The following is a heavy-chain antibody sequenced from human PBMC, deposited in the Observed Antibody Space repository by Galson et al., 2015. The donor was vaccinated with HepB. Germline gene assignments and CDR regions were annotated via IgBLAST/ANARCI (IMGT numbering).Heavy chain of an antibody. CDR3: ARVRFGIQLWLVGGDY. CDR1: GYTFTSYA. V-gene: IGHV1-3*01. J-gene: IGHJ4*02. Sequence: SVKVSCKASGYTFTSYAMHWVRQAPGQRLEWMGWINAGNGNTKYSQKFQGRVTITRDTSASTAYMELSSLRSEDTAVYYCARVRFGIQLWLVGGDYWGQGTLVTVSS. D-gene: IGHD5-18*01. CDR2: INAGNGNT.